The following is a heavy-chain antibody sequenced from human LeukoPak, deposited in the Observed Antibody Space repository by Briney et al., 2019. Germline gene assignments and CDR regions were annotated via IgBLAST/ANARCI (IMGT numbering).Heavy chain of an antibody. V-gene: IGHV1-46*01. CDR1: GYTFTSNY. CDR3: ARERSSGWGYYFDY. CDR2: ISPSGGST. Sequence: ASVKVSCKAFGYTFTSNYMHWVRQAPGQGPEWMGVISPSGGSTTYAQKFQGRVTLTRDMSTSTDYLELSRLRSDDTAVYYCARERSSGWGYYFDYWGQGTLVTVSS. J-gene: IGHJ4*02. D-gene: IGHD3-22*01.